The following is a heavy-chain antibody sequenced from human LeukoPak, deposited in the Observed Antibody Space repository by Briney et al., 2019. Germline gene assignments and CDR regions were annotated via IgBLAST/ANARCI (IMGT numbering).Heavy chain of an antibody. D-gene: IGHD6-19*01. Sequence: PGGSPRLSCAASGFTFSSYAMSWVRQAPGKGLEWVSAISGSGGSTYYADSVKGRFTISRDNAKNSLYLQMNSLRAEDTAVYYCARVKSSGWFDYWGQGTLVTVSS. CDR2: ISGSGGST. J-gene: IGHJ4*02. CDR1: GFTFSSYA. V-gene: IGHV3-23*01. CDR3: ARVKSSGWFDY.